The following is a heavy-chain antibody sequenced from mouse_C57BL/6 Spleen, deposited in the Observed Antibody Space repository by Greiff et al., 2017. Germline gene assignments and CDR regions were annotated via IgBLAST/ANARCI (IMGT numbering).Heavy chain of an antibody. V-gene: IGHV1-61*01. Sequence: VQLQQPGAELVRPGSSVTLSCKASGYTFTSYWMDWVKQRPGQGLEWIGNIYPSDSETHYNQKFKDKATLTVDKSSSTAYMQLSSLTSEDSAVYYCARRDGYDAYAMDYWGQGTSVTVSS. D-gene: IGHD2-2*01. CDR1: GYTFTSYW. CDR3: ARRDGYDAYAMDY. J-gene: IGHJ4*01. CDR2: IYPSDSET.